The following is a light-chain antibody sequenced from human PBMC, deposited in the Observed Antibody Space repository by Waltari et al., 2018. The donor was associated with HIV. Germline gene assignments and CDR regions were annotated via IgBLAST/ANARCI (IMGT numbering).Light chain of an antibody. Sequence: SYELTQPPSVSVSPGQTASIPCSGDKLGDKYACWYQQKPGQSPVLVIYQDSKRPSGSPWRFSGSNSGNPATLTISGTQAMDEADYYGQAWDSSTVVFGGGTKLTVL. J-gene: IGLJ2*01. CDR1: KLGDKY. V-gene: IGLV3-1*01. CDR3: QAWDSSTVV. CDR2: QDS.